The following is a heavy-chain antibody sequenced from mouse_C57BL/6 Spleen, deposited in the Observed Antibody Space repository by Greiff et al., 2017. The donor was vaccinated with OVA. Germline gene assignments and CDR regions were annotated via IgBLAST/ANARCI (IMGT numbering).Heavy chain of an antibody. D-gene: IGHD2-5*01. CDR1: GFTFSDYG. CDR3: ARWSNYLYYAMDY. CDR2: ISSGSSTI. Sequence: DVQLQESGGGLVKPGGSLKLSCAASGFTFSDYGMHWVRQAPEKGLEWVAYISSGSSTIYYADTVKGRFTISRDNAKNTLFLQMTSLRSEDTAMYYCARWSNYLYYAMDYWGQGTSVTVSS. V-gene: IGHV5-17*01. J-gene: IGHJ4*01.